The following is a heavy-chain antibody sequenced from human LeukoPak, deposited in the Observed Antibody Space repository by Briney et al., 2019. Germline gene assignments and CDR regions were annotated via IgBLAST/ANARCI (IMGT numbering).Heavy chain of an antibody. Sequence: PGGSLRLSCVASGLTFTNAYMSWVRQAPGKGLEWLGRVNTNADGGTTDSAAPLEGRISISRDDSTSTVYLQITGMKVDDSGVFYCTTAFPDCTSALCTGSWGQGTPVTVSS. CDR2: VNTNADGGTT. D-gene: IGHD2-8*02. J-gene: IGHJ5*02. CDR1: GLTFTNAY. V-gene: IGHV3-15*01. CDR3: TTAFPDCTSALCTGS.